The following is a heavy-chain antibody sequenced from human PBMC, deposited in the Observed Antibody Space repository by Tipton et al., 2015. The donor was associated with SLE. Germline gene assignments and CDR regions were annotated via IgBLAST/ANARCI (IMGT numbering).Heavy chain of an antibody. Sequence: SLRLSCAASGFTSGSIFSDYAMHWVRQAPGTGLEWVSTVSGIGTSTYYADSVKGRFTISRDTSKDTLYLEMNSLRAEDTAIYYCAKPGGVVGGHFFDNWGQGTLVTVSS. J-gene: IGHJ4*02. D-gene: IGHD3-16*02. CDR2: VSGIGTST. V-gene: IGHV3-23*01. CDR1: GFTSGSIFSDYA. CDR3: AKPGGVVGGHFFDN.